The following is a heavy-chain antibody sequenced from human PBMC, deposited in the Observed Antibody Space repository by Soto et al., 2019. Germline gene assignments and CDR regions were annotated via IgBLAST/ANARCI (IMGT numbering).Heavy chain of an antibody. CDR3: ARGITQGFES. Sequence: QVQLVQSGAEVEKPGASVKVSCQASGYNFNTYDINWVRQATGKGLEWMGWMSPSTTNTDYAQKFQGRVTMTGHTSRSPAYMELNSLTSDDPAVYYCARGITQGFESWGQGSPVTVSS. D-gene: IGHD3-16*01. CDR2: MSPSTTNT. CDR1: GYNFNTYD. J-gene: IGHJ4*02. V-gene: IGHV1-8*02.